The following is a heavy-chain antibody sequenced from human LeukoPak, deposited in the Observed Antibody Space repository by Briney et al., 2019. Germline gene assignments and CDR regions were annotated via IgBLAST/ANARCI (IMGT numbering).Heavy chain of an antibody. Sequence: SETLSLTCTVSGDSLSSNYWSWIRQPPGKGLEWIGYIYHSGSTNYNPSLKSRVTISIDTSRKHFSLKLSSVTAADTAVYYCVRGHLVGGWFKYDAFDIWGQGTMVTVSS. CDR1: GDSLSSNY. CDR3: VRGHLVGGWFKYDAFDI. CDR2: IYHSGST. J-gene: IGHJ3*02. D-gene: IGHD6-19*01. V-gene: IGHV4-59*01.